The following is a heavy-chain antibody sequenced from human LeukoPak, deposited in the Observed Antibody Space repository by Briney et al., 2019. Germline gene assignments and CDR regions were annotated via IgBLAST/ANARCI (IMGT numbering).Heavy chain of an antibody. J-gene: IGHJ6*03. CDR1: GGSISSSS. CDR2: IYYTGST. D-gene: IGHD7-27*01. Sequence: SETLSLTCTLSGGSISSSSWSWIRQPPGKGLELIGYIYYTGSTNYNPSLKSRVTISLDTSKNQFSLKLTSVTAADTAMYYCARDSHWGNYLDVWGKGTTVTVSS. V-gene: IGHV4-59*01. CDR3: ARDSHWGNYLDV.